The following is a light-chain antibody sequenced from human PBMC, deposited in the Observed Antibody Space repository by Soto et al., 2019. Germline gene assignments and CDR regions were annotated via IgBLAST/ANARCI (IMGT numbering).Light chain of an antibody. CDR1: QSVSSSY. V-gene: IGKV3-20*01. Sequence: IVLTQSPGTLSLSPGERATLSCRASQSVSSSYLAWYQQKPGQAPRLLIYGASSRATGIPDRFSGSGSGTDFTLTISRLEPEDFAVCYCQQYGSSPPKLTFGGGTKVDI. J-gene: IGKJ4*01. CDR3: QQYGSSPPKLT. CDR2: GAS.